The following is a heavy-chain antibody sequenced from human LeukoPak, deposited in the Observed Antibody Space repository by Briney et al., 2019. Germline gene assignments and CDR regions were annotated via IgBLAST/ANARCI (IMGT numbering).Heavy chain of an antibody. CDR2: IIPILGIA. Sequence: SVTVSYKASGGTFSSYTISWVRQAPGQGLEWMGRIIPILGIANYAQKFQGRVTITADKSTSTAYMELSSLRSEDTAVYYCARDRSRGSYNWFDPWGQGTLVTVSS. CDR3: ARDRSRGSYNWFDP. CDR1: GGTFSSYT. V-gene: IGHV1-69*04. J-gene: IGHJ5*02. D-gene: IGHD3-10*01.